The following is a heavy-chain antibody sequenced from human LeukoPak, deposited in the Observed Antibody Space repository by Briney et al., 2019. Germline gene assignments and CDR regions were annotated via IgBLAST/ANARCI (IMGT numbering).Heavy chain of an antibody. CDR1: GFTFGDYA. Sequence: PGGSLRLSCTASGFTFGDYAMSWVRQAPGKGLEWVGFIRSKAYGGTTEYAASVKGRFTISRDDSKSIAYLQMNSLKTEDTAVYYCTRPYYDSSGYQYYFDYWGQGTLVTVSS. CDR3: TRPYYDSSGYQYYFDY. CDR2: IRSKAYGGTT. V-gene: IGHV3-49*04. J-gene: IGHJ4*02. D-gene: IGHD3-22*01.